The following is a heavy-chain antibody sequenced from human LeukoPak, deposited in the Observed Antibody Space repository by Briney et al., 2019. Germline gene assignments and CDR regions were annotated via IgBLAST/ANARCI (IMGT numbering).Heavy chain of an antibody. J-gene: IGHJ4*02. V-gene: IGHV1-2*06. CDR3: ARGPSHWSGYYDAHFDY. D-gene: IGHD3-3*01. CDR1: GYTFTGYY. CDR2: INPNSGGT. Sequence: ASVKVSCKASGYTFTGYYMHWVRQAPGQGLEWMGRINPNSGGTNYARKFQGRVTMTRDTSISTAYMELSRLRSDDTAVYYCARGPSHWSGYYDAHFDYWGQGTLVTVSS.